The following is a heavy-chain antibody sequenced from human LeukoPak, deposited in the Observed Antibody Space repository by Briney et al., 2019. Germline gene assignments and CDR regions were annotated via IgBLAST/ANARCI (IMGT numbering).Heavy chain of an antibody. CDR1: GGSFSGYY. D-gene: IGHD3-22*01. J-gene: IGHJ4*02. V-gene: IGHV4-34*01. Sequence: SETLSLTCAVYGGSFSGYYWSWIRQPPGKGLEWIGEINHSGSTYYNPSLKSRVTISVDTSKNQFSLKLSSVTAADTAVYYCARAFPSRITMIVVVTPHYFDYWGQGTLVTVSS. CDR2: INHSGST. CDR3: ARAFPSRITMIVVVTPHYFDY.